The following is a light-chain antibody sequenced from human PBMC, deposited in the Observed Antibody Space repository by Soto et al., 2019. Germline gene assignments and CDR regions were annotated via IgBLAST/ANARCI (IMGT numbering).Light chain of an antibody. CDR1: QSVDSY. CDR3: QHYNNWPPYT. J-gene: IGKJ2*01. CDR2: DAS. V-gene: IGKV3-11*01. Sequence: EIVLTQSPATLSLSPGETATLSCRASQSVDSYLAWYQQKPGQAPRLLIYDASNRATGIPARFSGSGSGTDFTLSITSLEPEDFAVYYCQHYNNWPPYTFGQGTKVDIK.